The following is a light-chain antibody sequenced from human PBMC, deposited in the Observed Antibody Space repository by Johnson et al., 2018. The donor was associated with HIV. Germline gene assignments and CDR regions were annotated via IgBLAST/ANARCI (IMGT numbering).Light chain of an antibody. CDR3: GTWDSSLSAGPLYV. CDR1: SSNIGKNY. J-gene: IGLJ1*01. Sequence: QSVLTQPPSVSAAPGQMVSISCSGSSSNIGKNYASWYQQLPGTAPKLLIYENNKRPSGIPDRFSGSKSGTSATLGITGLQTGDEADYYCGTWDSSLSAGPLYVFGTGTKVTVL. V-gene: IGLV1-51*02. CDR2: ENN.